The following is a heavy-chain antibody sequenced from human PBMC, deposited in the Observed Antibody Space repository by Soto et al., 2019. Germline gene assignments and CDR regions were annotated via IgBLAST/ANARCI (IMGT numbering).Heavy chain of an antibody. D-gene: IGHD2-2*01. V-gene: IGHV4-59*01. CDR3: ARDKMPAAMMNWFDP. CDR2: IYYSGST. CDR1: GGSISSYY. J-gene: IGHJ5*02. Sequence: SETLSLTCTVSGGSISSYYWSWIRQPPGKGLEWIGYIYYSGSTNYNPSLKSRVTISVDTSKNQFSLKLSSVTAADTAVYYCARDKMPAAMMNWFDPWGQGTLVTVSS.